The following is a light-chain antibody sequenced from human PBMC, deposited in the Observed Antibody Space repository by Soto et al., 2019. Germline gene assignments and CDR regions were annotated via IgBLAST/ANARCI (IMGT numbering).Light chain of an antibody. Sequence: QSVLTQPASVSWSPGQSITISCTVTSSDVGNYNYVSWYQQYPGRVPKLLIYMVSNRPSGVSNRFSGSKSGNTASLTISGLQAEDEADYFCTSPTPGSLYVFGTGTKVTVL. CDR3: TSPTPGSLYV. CDR2: MVS. CDR1: SSDVGNYNY. V-gene: IGLV2-14*01. J-gene: IGLJ1*01.